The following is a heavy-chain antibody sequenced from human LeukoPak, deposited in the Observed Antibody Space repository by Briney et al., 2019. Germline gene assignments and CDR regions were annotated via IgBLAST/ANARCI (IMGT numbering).Heavy chain of an antibody. CDR1: GGSIKSNNW. V-gene: IGHV4-30-4*01. D-gene: IGHD3-10*01. CDR2: IYYSGST. CDR3: ARSPPSDPNWFDP. J-gene: IGHJ5*02. Sequence: SETLSLTCAVSGGSIKSNNWWSWVRQPPGKGLEWIGYIYYSGSTYYNPSLKSRVTISVDTSKNQFSLKLSSVTAADTAVYYCARSPPSDPNWFDPWGQGTLVTVSS.